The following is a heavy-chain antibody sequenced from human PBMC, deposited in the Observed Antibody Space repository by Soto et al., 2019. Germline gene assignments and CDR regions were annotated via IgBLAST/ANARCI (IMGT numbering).Heavy chain of an antibody. CDR2: ISSDGGNK. J-gene: IGHJ4*02. CDR1: GFTFSTYG. CDR3: AKDLLAGGSYISAH. V-gene: IGHV3-30*18. D-gene: IGHD1-26*01. Sequence: QVQLVESGGGVVQPGRSLRLSCAASGFTFSTYGMHWVRQAPGKGLEWVALISSDGGNKYYGDSVKGRFTISRDNPKNTLYLQMNSLRVEDTAVYYCAKDLLAGGSYISAHWGQGTLVTVSS.